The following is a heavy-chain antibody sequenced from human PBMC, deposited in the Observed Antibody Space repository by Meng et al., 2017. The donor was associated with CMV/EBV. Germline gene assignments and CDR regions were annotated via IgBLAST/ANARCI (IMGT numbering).Heavy chain of an antibody. V-gene: IGHV4-30-4*08. CDR3: ARAQYSSSCDY. Sequence: QGQLQEQCPGRVKPSQTLSRTVTGSGGSISSGDYYWSWIRQPPGKGLEWIGYIYYSGSTYYNPSLKSRVTISVDTSKNQFSLKLSSVTAADTAVYYCARAQYSSSCDYWGQGTLVTVSS. J-gene: IGHJ4*02. CDR1: GGSISSGDYY. D-gene: IGHD6-13*01. CDR2: IYYSGST.